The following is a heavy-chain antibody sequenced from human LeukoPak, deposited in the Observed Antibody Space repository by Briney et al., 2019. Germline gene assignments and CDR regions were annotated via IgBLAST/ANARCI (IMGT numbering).Heavy chain of an antibody. J-gene: IGHJ4*02. Sequence: SETLSLTCTVSGGSISSYYWSWIRQPAGKGLEWIGRIYTSGNTKYNPSLKSRVTVSLDRSKNQLSLELSSVTAADTAVYYCARATYGGNYYFDYWGQGSLVTVSS. CDR3: ARATYGGNYYFDY. V-gene: IGHV4-4*07. D-gene: IGHD4-23*01. CDR1: GGSISSYY. CDR2: IYTSGNT.